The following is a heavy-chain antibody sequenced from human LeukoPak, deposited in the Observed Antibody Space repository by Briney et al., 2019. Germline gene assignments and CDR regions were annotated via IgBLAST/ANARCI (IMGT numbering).Heavy chain of an antibody. CDR2: MNPNSGNT. CDR3: ARDQEGIAVPGTKGRAFDP. J-gene: IGHJ5*02. Sequence: ASVKVSCKASGYTFTSYDINWVRQATGQGLEWMGWMNPNSGNTGYAQKFQGRVTMTRNTSISTAYMELSSLRSEDTAVYYCARDQEGIAVPGTKGRAFDPWGQGTLVTVSS. CDR1: GYTFTSYD. V-gene: IGHV1-8*01. D-gene: IGHD6-19*01.